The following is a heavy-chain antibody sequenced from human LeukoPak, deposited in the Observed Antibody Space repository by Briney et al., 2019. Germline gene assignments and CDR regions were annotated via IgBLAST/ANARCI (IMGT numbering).Heavy chain of an antibody. CDR1: GFTFGGSG. D-gene: IGHD2-2*01. V-gene: IGHV3-73*01. J-gene: IGHJ4*02. CDR2: IRNKANSYAT. CDR3: TRPSSRFCSRTSCYWDS. Sequence: GGSLRLSCVTSGFTFGGSGMHWVRQASGKGLEWVGHIRNKANSYATAYAASVRDRFTISRDDSKNTAFLQMNSLKTEDTAMYYCTRPSSRFCSRTSCYWDSWGQGTLVTASS.